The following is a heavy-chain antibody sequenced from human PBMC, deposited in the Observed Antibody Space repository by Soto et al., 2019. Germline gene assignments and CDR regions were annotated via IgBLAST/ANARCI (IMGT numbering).Heavy chain of an antibody. CDR3: ARAYYDILTDNNYYGMDV. CDR1: GYTFTSYA. CDR2: INAGNGNT. D-gene: IGHD3-9*01. V-gene: IGHV1-3*01. Sequence: ASVKVSCKASGYTFTSYAMHWVRQAPGQRLEWMGWINAGNGNTKYSQKFQGRVSITRDTSASTAYMELSSLRSEDTAVYYCARAYYDILTDNNYYGMDVWGQGTTVTVS. J-gene: IGHJ6*02.